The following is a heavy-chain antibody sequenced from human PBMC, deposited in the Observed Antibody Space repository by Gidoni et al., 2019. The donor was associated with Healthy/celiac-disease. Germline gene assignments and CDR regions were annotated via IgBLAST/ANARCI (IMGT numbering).Heavy chain of an antibody. J-gene: IGHJ3*02. CDR2: ISWNSGSI. D-gene: IGHD6-6*01. V-gene: IGHV3-9*01. CDR1: GFTFDDYA. Sequence: EVQLVESGGGLVQPGRSLRLSCAASGFTFDDYAMHWVRQAPGKGLEWVSGISWNSGSIGYADSVKGRFTISRDNAKNSLYLQMNSLRAEDTALYYCAKVGEYRQLAGGAFDIWGQGTMVTVSS. CDR3: AKVGEYRQLAGGAFDI.